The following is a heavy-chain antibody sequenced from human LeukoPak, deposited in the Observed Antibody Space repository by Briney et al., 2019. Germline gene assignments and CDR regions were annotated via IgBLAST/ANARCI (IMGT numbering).Heavy chain of an antibody. CDR1: GFTFSYYY. CDR3: ARDIRAVGVTLYFDY. CDR2: ISGSGGDI. V-gene: IGHV3-11*01. Sequence: SGGSLRLSCAASGFTFSYYYMSWIRQTPGKGLEWLSYISGSGGDIHYADSVKGRFTISRDNAKNSLYLQMKSVRAEDTAMYYCARDIRAVGVTLYFDYWSQGNLVTVSS. D-gene: IGHD1-26*01. J-gene: IGHJ4*02.